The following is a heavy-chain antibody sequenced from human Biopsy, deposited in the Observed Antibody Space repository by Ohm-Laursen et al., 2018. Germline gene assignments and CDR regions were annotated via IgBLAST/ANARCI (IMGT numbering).Heavy chain of an antibody. J-gene: IGHJ3*01. CDR3: ASVVLGPTNDAFDL. CDR2: ISPGGST. V-gene: IGHV4-59*12. CDR1: GGSISDDY. Sequence: TLSLTCSVSGGSISDDYWNWIRQPPGKGLQVIGYISPGGSTNYNPSLKSRVTMSVDTSKEQLSLRLRSVTAADTAMYYCASVVLGPTNDAFDLWGQGTMVVVSS. D-gene: IGHD3-22*01.